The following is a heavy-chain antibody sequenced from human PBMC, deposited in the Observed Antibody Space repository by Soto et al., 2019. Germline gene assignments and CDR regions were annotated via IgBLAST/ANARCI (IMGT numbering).Heavy chain of an antibody. CDR1: GGSISSYY. Sequence: PSETLSLTCTVSGGSISSYYWSWIRQPPGKGLEWIGYIYYIGSTNYNPSLKSRVTISVDTSKNQFSLKLSSLTAADTAVYYCARHQMSGYDLNWFDPWGQGTLVTVSS. CDR2: IYYIGST. J-gene: IGHJ5*02. D-gene: IGHD5-12*01. V-gene: IGHV4-59*08. CDR3: ARHQMSGYDLNWFDP.